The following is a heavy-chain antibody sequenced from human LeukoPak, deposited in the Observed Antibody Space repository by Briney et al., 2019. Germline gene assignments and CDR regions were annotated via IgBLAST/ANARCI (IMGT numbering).Heavy chain of an antibody. J-gene: IGHJ4*02. CDR1: GGSISSYY. CDR2: IYTSGST. Sequence: PSETLSLTCTVSGGSISSYYWSWIRQPAGKGLEWIGRIYTSGSTNYNPSLKSRVTMSVDTSKNQFSLKLSSVTAADTAVYYCARGSYYDSSGYYYDVPFDYWGQGTLVTVSS. V-gene: IGHV4-4*07. CDR3: ARGSYYDSSGYYYDVPFDY. D-gene: IGHD3-22*01.